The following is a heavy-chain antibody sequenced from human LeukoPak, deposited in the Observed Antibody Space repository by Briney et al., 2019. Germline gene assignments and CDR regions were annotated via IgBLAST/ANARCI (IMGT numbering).Heavy chain of an antibody. J-gene: IGHJ4*02. CDR1: GGSISSYY. V-gene: IGHV4-59*12. CDR3: ATLNCSSTGCYPDY. D-gene: IGHD2-2*01. CDR2: IYYSGST. Sequence: SETLSLTCTVSGGSISSYYWSWIRQPPGKGLEWIGYIYYSGSTNYNPSLKSRVTISVDTSKNQFSLKLSSVTAADTAVYYCATLNCSSTGCYPDYWGQGTLVTVSS.